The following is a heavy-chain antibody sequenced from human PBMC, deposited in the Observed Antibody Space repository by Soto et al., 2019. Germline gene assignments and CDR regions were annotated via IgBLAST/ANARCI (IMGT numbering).Heavy chain of an antibody. CDR2: IYYSGST. Sequence: SETLCLTWTVSGGSISRGGYYWSWIRQHPGKGLEWIGYIYYSGSTYYHPYLRSRGTISVDTSKNQFSLKLSSVTAADTAVYYCARKYRNHGGWGYWGQATLVTVSS. V-gene: IGHV4-31*02. J-gene: IGHJ4*02. CDR3: ARKYRNHGGWGY. CDR1: GGSISRGGYY. D-gene: IGHD4-4*01.